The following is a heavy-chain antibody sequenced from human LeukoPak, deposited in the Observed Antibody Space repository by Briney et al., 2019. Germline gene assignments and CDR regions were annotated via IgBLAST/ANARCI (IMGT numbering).Heavy chain of an antibody. CDR1: GYTFTSYA. CDR2: INAGNGNT. CDR3: ARANYDSSGYAH. V-gene: IGHV1-3*03. Sequence: GASVRVSCKASGYTFTSYAMHWVRQAPGQRLEWMGWINAGNGNTKYSQEFQGRVTITRDTSASTAYMELSSLRSEDMAVYYCARANYDSSGYAHWGQGTLVTVSS. J-gene: IGHJ4*02. D-gene: IGHD3-22*01.